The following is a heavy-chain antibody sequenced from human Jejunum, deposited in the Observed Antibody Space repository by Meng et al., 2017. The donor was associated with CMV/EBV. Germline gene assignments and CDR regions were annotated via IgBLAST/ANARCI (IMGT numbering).Heavy chain of an antibody. D-gene: IGHD5-12*01. V-gene: IGHV4-4*07. CDR1: GGSISTYY. Sequence: VQLHESGQGLGRPSGTLSLTCTVSGGSISTYYCTWIRQPAGKGLEWIGRIYTSGSTHYNPSLKSRVTMSVDTSKNQFSLKLSSVTAADTAVYYCARENSGYDYWGQGTLVTVSS. CDR3: ARENSGYDY. CDR2: IYTSGST. J-gene: IGHJ4*02.